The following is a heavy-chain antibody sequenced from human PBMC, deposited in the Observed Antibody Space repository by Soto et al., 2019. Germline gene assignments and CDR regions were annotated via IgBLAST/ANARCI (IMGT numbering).Heavy chain of an antibody. Sequence: GASVKVSCKASGGTFSSYAISWVRQAPGQGLEWMGGIIPIFGTANYAQKFQGRVTITADKSTSTAYMELSSPRSEDTAVYYCASPANSVDTAMAPTYYYYGMDVWGQGTTVTVSS. CDR1: GGTFSSYA. D-gene: IGHD5-18*01. V-gene: IGHV1-69*06. J-gene: IGHJ6*02. CDR2: IIPIFGTA. CDR3: ASPANSVDTAMAPTYYYYGMDV.